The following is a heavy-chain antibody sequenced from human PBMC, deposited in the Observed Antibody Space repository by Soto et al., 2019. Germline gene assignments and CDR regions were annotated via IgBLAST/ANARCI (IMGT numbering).Heavy chain of an antibody. Sequence: ASVKVSCKVSGYSLTELSIHWVRQAPEKGLEWMGSFDPEDGQTINKQKFQDRVTMTGDTSTSTVYMELSSLRSEDTAVYYCAREIQGAMAPDYWGQGTLVTVSS. CDR1: GYSLTELS. V-gene: IGHV1-24*01. J-gene: IGHJ4*02. CDR3: AREIQGAMAPDY. CDR2: FDPEDGQT. D-gene: IGHD2-2*01.